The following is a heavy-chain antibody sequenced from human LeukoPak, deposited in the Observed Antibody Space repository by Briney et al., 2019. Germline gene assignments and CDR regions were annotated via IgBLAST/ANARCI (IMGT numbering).Heavy chain of an antibody. D-gene: IGHD6-19*01. CDR3: ARDGGWVNGVPIDY. CDR1: GYTFTSYA. V-gene: IGHV1-18*01. CDR2: ISAYNGNT. J-gene: IGHJ4*02. Sequence: ASVKVSCKASGYTFTSYAMNWVRQAPGQGLEWMGWISAYNGNTNYAQKLQGRVTMTTDTSTSTAYMELRSLRSDDTAVYYCARDGGWVNGVPIDYWGQGTLVTVSS.